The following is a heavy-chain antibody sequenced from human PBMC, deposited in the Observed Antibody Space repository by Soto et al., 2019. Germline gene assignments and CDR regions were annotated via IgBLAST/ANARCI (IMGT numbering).Heavy chain of an antibody. Sequence: GGSPGLSFAGAGSTKRKDRVNRGLHTPGIGVVSDSYISSSSSTIYYADSVKGRFTISRDNAKNSLYLQMNSLRAEDTAVYYCARERDYVWGSYRPTRSDAFDIWGQGTMVTVSS. D-gene: IGHD3-16*02. CDR1: GSTKRKDR. CDR3: ARERDYVWGSYRPTRSDAFDI. CDR2: ISSSSSTI. V-gene: IGHV3-48*01. J-gene: IGHJ3*02.